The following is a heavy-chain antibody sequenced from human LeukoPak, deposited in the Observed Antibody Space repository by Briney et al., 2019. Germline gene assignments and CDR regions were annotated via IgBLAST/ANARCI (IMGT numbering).Heavy chain of an antibody. CDR3: VRDRGTYRPIDY. D-gene: IGHD1-26*01. V-gene: IGHV3-21*04. CDR2: ISYTGTYI. Sequence: GSLRLSCAASAFSLSAYNMNWVRQAPGKGLEWVSSISYTGTYIYYADSVKGRFTISRDNAQNSLYLQMNSLRAEDTAIYYCVRDRGTYRPIDYWGQGTLVTVSS. J-gene: IGHJ4*02. CDR1: AFSLSAYN.